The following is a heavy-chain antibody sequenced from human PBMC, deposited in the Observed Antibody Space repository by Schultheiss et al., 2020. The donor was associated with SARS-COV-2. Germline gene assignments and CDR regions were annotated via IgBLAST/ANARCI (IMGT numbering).Heavy chain of an antibody. D-gene: IGHD6-19*01. V-gene: IGHV3-74*01. CDR3: AKSREGWYYFDY. CDR2: INSDGSST. J-gene: IGHJ4*02. Sequence: GGSLRLSCAASGFTFSSYWMHWVRQAPGKGLVWVSRINSDGSSTSYADSVKGRFTISRDNSKNTVYLQMNSLRAEDTAVYYCAKSREGWYYFDYWGQGTLVTVSS. CDR1: GFTFSSYW.